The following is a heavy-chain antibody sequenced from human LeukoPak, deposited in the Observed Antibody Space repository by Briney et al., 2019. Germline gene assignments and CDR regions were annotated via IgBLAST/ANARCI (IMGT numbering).Heavy chain of an antibody. D-gene: IGHD3-9*01. Sequence: SETLSLTCTVSGGSISSSSHYWGWIRQPPGKGLEWIGSIYYSGRTYYSPSLKSRVTISVDTSKNQFSVKLSSVTAADTALYYCARSGGLRYFDWLSVHFDYWGQGTLVIVSS. CDR3: ARSGGLRYFDWLSVHFDY. CDR1: GGSISSSSHY. CDR2: IYYSGRT. J-gene: IGHJ4*02. V-gene: IGHV4-39*01.